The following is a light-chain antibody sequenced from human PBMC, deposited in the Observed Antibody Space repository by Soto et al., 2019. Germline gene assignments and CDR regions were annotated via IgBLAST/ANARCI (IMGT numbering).Light chain of an antibody. CDR3: SSYTSSSTYV. V-gene: IGLV2-14*01. Sequence: QSALTQPASVSGSPGQSITISCTGTSSDVGGYNYVSWYQQHPGKAPKLMIYEVSNRPSGVSNRFSGSKSGNTASLTISGLQAEDEADYDCSSYTSSSTYVFGTGPSSPS. CDR2: EVS. J-gene: IGLJ1*01. CDR1: SSDVGGYNY.